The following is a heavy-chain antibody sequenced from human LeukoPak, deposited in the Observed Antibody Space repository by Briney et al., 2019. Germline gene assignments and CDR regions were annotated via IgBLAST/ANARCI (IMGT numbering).Heavy chain of an antibody. J-gene: IGHJ4*02. CDR2: INPNSGGT. CDR3: ARLGFGSSFDY. CDR1: GYTFTDYY. V-gene: IGHV1-2*02. Sequence: ASAKVSCKASGYTFTDYYMHWVRHAPGQGLEWMGWINPNSGGTNYAQKFQGRVTMTRDTSISTAYMELSRLRSDDTAVYYCARLGFGSSFDYWGQGTLVTVSS. D-gene: IGHD6-13*01.